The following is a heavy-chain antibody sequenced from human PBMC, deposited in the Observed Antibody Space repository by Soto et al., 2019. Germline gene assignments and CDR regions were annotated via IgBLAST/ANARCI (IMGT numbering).Heavy chain of an antibody. CDR2: ISYDGSNK. CDR1: GFTFSSYG. Sequence: GGSLRLSCAASGFTFSSYGMHWVRQAPGKGLEWVAVISYDGSNKYYADSVRGRFTISRDFSKNTVFLHMDSLRAEDTAVYYCAKDRDYPRDYFHYWGQGTLVTVSS. V-gene: IGHV3-30*18. CDR3: AKDRDYPRDYFHY. D-gene: IGHD3-10*01. J-gene: IGHJ4*02.